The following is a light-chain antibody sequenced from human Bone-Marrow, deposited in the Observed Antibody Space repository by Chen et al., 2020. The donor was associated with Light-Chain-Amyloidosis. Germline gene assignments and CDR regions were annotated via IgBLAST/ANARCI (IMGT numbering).Light chain of an antibody. CDR2: RDT. Sequence: YEXXQPPSVSVSPGQTXXXTXXGDDXXXKYAFGYQNNPGQAPVLMIHRDTDRPSGISERFSGSSSGKXATXXISRXXAEXXADYHXXSADXSGTYEVIFGGGTKLTVL. CDR3: XSADXSGTYEVI. V-gene: IGLV3-25*03. J-gene: IGLJ2*01. CDR1: DXXXKY.